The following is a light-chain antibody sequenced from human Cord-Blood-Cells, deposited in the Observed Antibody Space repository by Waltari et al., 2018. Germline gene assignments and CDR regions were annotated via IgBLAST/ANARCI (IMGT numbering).Light chain of an antibody. CDR1: SSDVGGSYY. CDR3: CSYAGSYTWV. Sequence: QSALTQPRPVSGSPGQSVTISCTGTSSDVGGSYYVSWYQQHPGKATTRMMSDVSKRPSGVPDRFSGSKSGNPASLTISGLQAEDEADYYCCSYAGSYTWVFGGGTKLTVL. CDR2: DVS. V-gene: IGLV2-11*01. J-gene: IGLJ3*02.